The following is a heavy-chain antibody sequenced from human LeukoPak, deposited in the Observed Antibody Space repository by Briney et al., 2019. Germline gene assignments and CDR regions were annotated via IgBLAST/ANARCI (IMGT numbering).Heavy chain of an antibody. Sequence: GGSLRLSCAASGFAASGFTFSTFGMHWVRQAPGKGLEWVAFIRYDGTNKYYADSVEGRFTISRDDSKNTLYLQMNSLRAEDTAVYYCARDHYGDRIQPDYWGQGTLVTVSS. CDR1: GFTFSTFG. J-gene: IGHJ4*02. V-gene: IGHV3-30*02. CDR2: IRYDGTNK. D-gene: IGHD4-17*01. CDR3: ARDHYGDRIQPDY.